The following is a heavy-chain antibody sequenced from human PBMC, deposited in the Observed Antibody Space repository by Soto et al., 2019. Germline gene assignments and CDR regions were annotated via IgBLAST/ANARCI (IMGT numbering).Heavy chain of an antibody. CDR3: ARGRNCAGGTCYPGYWFDP. V-gene: IGHV4-31*03. CDR2: IYRTGNT. J-gene: IGHJ5*02. CDR1: GASISSGNHF. Sequence: PSETLSLTCSLSGASISSGNHFWTWIRQHPVKGLEWIGYIYRTGNTKYNPSLQSRVSISVDTAKNEFSLRLNSVTAADTALYYCARGRNCAGGTCYPGYWFDPWGQGILVTVSS. D-gene: IGHD2-15*01.